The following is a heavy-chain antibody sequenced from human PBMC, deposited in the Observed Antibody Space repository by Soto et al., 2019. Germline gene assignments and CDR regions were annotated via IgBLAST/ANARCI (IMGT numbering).Heavy chain of an antibody. CDR3: AASIAVAGTLDY. Sequence: SVKVSCKASGFTFTSSAVQWVRQARGQRLEWIGWIVVGSGNTNYAQKFQERVTITRDMSTSTAYMELSSLRSEDTAVYYCAASIAVAGTLDYWGQGTLVTVSS. CDR2: IVVGSGNT. V-gene: IGHV1-58*01. D-gene: IGHD6-19*01. J-gene: IGHJ4*02. CDR1: GFTFTSSA.